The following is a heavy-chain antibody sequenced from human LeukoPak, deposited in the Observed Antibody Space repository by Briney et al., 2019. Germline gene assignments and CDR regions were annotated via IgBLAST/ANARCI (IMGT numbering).Heavy chain of an antibody. J-gene: IGHJ1*01. CDR1: GFTFSDYW. Sequence: QAGGSLRLSCVASGFTFSDYWMSWVRQAPGKGLEWVANINQDGTEKYDADSVKGRFTISRDNAKNSLYLQMNSLRAEDTAVYYCATYSSLNRREFQYWGQGTLLTVSS. D-gene: IGHD3-22*01. CDR2: INQDGTEK. CDR3: ATYSSLNRREFQY. V-gene: IGHV3-7*01.